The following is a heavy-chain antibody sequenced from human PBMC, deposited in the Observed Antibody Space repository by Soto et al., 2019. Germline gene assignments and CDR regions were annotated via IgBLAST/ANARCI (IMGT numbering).Heavy chain of an antibody. J-gene: IGHJ6*02. V-gene: IGHV1-2*02. CDR3: ARGVWNYYYYGMDV. Sequence: ASVKVSCKASGYTFTGYYMHWVRQAPGQGLEWMGWINPNSGGTNYAQKFQGRVTMTRDTSISTAYMELSRLRSDDTAVYYCARGVWNYYYYGMDVWGQGTTVTVSS. D-gene: IGHD1-1*01. CDR1: GYTFTGYY. CDR2: INPNSGGT.